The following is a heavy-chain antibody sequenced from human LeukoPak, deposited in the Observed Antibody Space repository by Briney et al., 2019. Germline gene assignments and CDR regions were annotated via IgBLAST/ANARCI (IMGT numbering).Heavy chain of an antibody. CDR1: GFTFSNYE. D-gene: IGHD5-24*01. Sequence: GGSLRLSCAASGFTFSNYEVNWVRQAPGKGLEWVSYISIGGSTKYYADSVKGRFTISRDNAKNSLYLQMNSLRAEDTAVYYCAKHGYNYCDYWGQGTRVTVSS. V-gene: IGHV3-48*03. CDR2: ISIGGSTK. J-gene: IGHJ4*02. CDR3: AKHGYNYCDY.